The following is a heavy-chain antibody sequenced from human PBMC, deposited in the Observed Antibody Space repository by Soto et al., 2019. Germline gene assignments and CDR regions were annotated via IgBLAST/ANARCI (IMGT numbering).Heavy chain of an antibody. V-gene: IGHV1-69*12. CDR3: AGHHPTYYYYGMDV. CDR1: GGTFSSDA. J-gene: IGHJ6*02. Sequence: QVQLVQSGAEVKKPGSSVKVSCKASGGTFSSDAISWVRQAPGQGLEWMGGIIPIFGTANYAQKFQGSVTITADESTSTAYMELSSLRSEDAAVYYCAGHHPTYYYYGMDVWGQGTTVTVSS. CDR2: IIPIFGTA.